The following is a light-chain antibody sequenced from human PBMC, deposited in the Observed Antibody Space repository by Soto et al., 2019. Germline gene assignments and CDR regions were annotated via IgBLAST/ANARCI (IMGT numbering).Light chain of an antibody. V-gene: IGKV3-20*01. CDR1: PSVNXF. J-gene: IGKJ5*01. CDR2: CAS. Sequence: ILLTQSPPTLSLSPVERAILSCRASPSVNXFLAWYHHNPGQAPRLLIYCASMRATGIPDRFSGSGCGTDFTLTISRLEPEDLAVYYCQQWGSSSTFGQGTRLEIK. CDR3: QQWGSSST.